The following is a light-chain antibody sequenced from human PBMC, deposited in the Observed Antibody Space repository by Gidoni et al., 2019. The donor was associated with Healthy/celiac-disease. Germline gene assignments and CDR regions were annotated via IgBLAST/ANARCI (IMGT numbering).Light chain of an antibody. J-gene: IGKJ3*01. CDR1: QSVSSY. Sequence: DIVLTQSPPTLSLSPGERATLSCRASQSVSSYLAWYQQKPGQAPRLLIYDASNRATGIPARLSGSGSGTDFTLTISSLEPEDFAVYYCQQRSNWPPGFTFGPGTKVDIK. V-gene: IGKV3-11*01. CDR2: DAS. CDR3: QQRSNWPPGFT.